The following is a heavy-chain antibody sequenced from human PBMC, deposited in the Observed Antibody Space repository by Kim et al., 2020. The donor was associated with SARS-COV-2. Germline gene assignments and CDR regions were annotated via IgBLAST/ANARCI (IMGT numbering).Heavy chain of an antibody. V-gene: IGHV3-30*18. CDR1: GFNFRSYG. J-gene: IGHJ4*02. Sequence: GGSLRLSCAASGFNFRSYGMHWVRQAPGKGLEWVAVISYDGSNKYYADSVKGRFTLSRDNAKNTLSLQMSSLRAEDTAVYYCAKSVSDDYWSGYYDLDYWGQGTLVTVSS. CDR3: AKSVSDDYWSGYYDLDY. D-gene: IGHD3-3*01. CDR2: ISYDGSNK.